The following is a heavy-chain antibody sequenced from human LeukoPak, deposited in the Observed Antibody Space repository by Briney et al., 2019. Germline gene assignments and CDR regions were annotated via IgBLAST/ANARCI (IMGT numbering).Heavy chain of an antibody. V-gene: IGHV1-18*01. D-gene: IGHD3-3*01. CDR3: ARGQDDFWSGYYPYYYYMDV. J-gene: IGHJ6*03. CDR2: ISAYNGNT. Sequence: ASVKVSCKASGYTFTSYGISWVRQAPGQGLEWMGWISAYNGNTDYAQKLQGRVTMTTDTSTSTAYMELRSLRSDDTAVYYCARGQDDFWSGYYPYYYYMDVWGKGTTVTVSS. CDR1: GYTFTSYG.